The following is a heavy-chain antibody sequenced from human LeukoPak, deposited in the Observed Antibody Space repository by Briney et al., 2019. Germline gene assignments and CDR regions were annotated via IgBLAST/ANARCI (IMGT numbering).Heavy chain of an antibody. V-gene: IGHV3-66*01. CDR2: IYSGGST. Sequence: GGSLRLSCAASEFSVGSNYMTWVRQAPGKGLEWVSLIYSGGSTYYADSVKGRFTISRDNSKNTLYLQMNSLRAEDTAVYYCASDKNLGTFDYWGQGTLVTVSS. CDR1: EFSVGSNY. CDR3: ASDKNLGTFDY. J-gene: IGHJ4*02. D-gene: IGHD1-1*01.